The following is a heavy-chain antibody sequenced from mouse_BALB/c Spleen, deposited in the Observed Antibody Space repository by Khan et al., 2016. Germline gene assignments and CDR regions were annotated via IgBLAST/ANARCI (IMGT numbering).Heavy chain of an antibody. V-gene: IGHV5-4*02. J-gene: IGHJ1*01. CDR3: TRGSGWYFDV. CDR1: GFTFSDYD. Sequence: EVELVESGGGLVKPGGSLKLSCAASGFTFSDYDMYWVRQTPEKRLEWVATISDGGSYTYYPDTVKGRFTISSDNAKNNLYLQMSSRKSDDTAMYYCTRGSGWYFDVWGAGTTVTVSS. D-gene: IGHD3-1*01. CDR2: ISDGGSYT.